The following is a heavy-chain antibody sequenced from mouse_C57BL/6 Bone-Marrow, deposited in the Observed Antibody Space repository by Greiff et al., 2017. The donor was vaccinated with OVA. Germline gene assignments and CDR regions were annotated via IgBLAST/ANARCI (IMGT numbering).Heavy chain of an antibody. D-gene: IGHD2-5*01. Sequence: DVKLLESGGGLVQPGGSLKLSCAASGIDFSSYWMSWVRRAPGKGLEWIGEINPDSNTINYAPSLKDKFIISRDNAKNTLYLQMSKVRSEDTALYYCARGIVRGYFDVWGKGTTVTVSS. V-gene: IGHV4-1*01. J-gene: IGHJ1*03. CDR3: ARGIVRGYFDV. CDR2: INPDSNTI. CDR1: GIDFSSYW.